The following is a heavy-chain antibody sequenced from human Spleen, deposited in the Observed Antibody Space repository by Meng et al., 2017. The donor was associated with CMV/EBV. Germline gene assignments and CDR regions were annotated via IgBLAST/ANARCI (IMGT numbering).Heavy chain of an antibody. Sequence: GGSLRLSCKASGYRFDNYWIGWVRQMPGKGLEWMGIMYPGVSETRYSPSFQGRITISADESNSTAYLQWSSLKASDTAMYFCAGVAKGGWYAAPNFDTWGHGTLVTVSS. CDR3: AGVAKGGWYAAPNFDT. CDR1: GYRFDNYW. J-gene: IGHJ4*01. CDR2: MYPGVSET. D-gene: IGHD6-19*01. V-gene: IGHV5-51*01.